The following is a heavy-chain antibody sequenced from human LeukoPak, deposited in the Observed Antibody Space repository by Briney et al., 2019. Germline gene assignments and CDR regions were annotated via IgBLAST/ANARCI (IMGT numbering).Heavy chain of an antibody. D-gene: IGHD3-10*01. CDR1: GFTFSSYA. CDR3: ANYGSGSFPQE. Sequence: GGSLRLSCAASGFTFSSYAMTWVRQAPGKGLEWVSSISGSGSSTYYADSVKGRFTISRDNSNNTLYLQMNSLRPEDTAVYYCANYGSGSFPQEWGQGTPVTVSS. CDR2: ISGSGSST. V-gene: IGHV3-23*01. J-gene: IGHJ4*02.